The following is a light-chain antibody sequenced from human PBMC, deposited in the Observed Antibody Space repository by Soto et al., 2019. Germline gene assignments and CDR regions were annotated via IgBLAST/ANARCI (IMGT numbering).Light chain of an antibody. CDR3: SSYAGSNNYV. CDR1: SSDVGGYNY. V-gene: IGLV2-8*01. J-gene: IGLJ1*01. Sequence: QSVLTQPPSASGSPGQSVTISCTGTSSDVGGYNYVSWHQQHPGKAPKLMIYEVSKRPSGVPDRFSGSKSGNTASLTVSGLQAEDEADYYCSSYAGSNNYVFGTGTKLTV. CDR2: EVS.